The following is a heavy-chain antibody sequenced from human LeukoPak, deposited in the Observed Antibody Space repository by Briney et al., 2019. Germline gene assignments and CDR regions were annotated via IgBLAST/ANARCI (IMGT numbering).Heavy chain of an antibody. CDR3: ARERGRGRDSPWFDY. V-gene: IGHV3-30*03. J-gene: IGHJ4*02. D-gene: IGHD1-26*01. CDR1: GFSFTSYG. Sequence: PGGSLKLSCAASGFSFTSYGMHWVRQAPGKGLEWVADISFDGSNKYYADSVKGRFTISRDNSKNTLDLQMTGLRAEDTAVYYCARERGRGRDSPWFDYWGQGTLVTVSS. CDR2: ISFDGSNK.